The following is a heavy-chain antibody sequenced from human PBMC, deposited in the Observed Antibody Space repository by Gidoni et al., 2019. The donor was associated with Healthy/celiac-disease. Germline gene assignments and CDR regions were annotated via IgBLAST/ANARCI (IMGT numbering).Heavy chain of an antibody. CDR1: GYTFTSYA. J-gene: IGHJ5*02. Sequence: QVHLVQSGPEVKKPGASVKVSCQASGYTFTSYAMHWVRPAPGQRLEWMGWFDPGNGNTKYSQKFQGKVTITRDTSASTAYMELSSLRSEDTAVYYCARDLSSGIAAARRGAWFDPWGQGTLVTVSS. CDR3: ARDLSSGIAAARRGAWFDP. D-gene: IGHD6-13*01. V-gene: IGHV1-3*01. CDR2: FDPGNGNT.